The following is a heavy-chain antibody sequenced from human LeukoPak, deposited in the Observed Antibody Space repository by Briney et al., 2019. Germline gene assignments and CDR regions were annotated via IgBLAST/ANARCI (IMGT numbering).Heavy chain of an antibody. D-gene: IGHD3-10*01. CDR2: ISAYNGNT. CDR3: ARDLITYGSGSYQ. V-gene: IGHV1-18*01. Sequence: ASVKVSCKASGGTFSSYAISWVRQAPGQGLEWMGWISAYNGNTNYAQKLQGRVTMTTDTSTSTAYMELRSLRSDDTAVYYCARDLITYGSGSYQWGQGTLVTVSS. CDR1: GGTFSSYA. J-gene: IGHJ4*02.